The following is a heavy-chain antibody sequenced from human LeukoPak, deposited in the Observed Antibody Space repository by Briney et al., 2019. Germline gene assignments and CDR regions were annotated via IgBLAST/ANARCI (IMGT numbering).Heavy chain of an antibody. Sequence: GGSLRLSCAASGFSFSSYAMSWVRQAPGKGLEWVSRISGSGDTTNYADSMKGRFTISRDNSRNTLYLQMNSLRAEDTAIYYCASLYSDYGDYWGQGTLVTVSS. D-gene: IGHD1-26*01. V-gene: IGHV3-23*01. CDR1: GFSFSSYA. CDR3: ASLYSDYGDY. J-gene: IGHJ4*02. CDR2: ISGSGDTT.